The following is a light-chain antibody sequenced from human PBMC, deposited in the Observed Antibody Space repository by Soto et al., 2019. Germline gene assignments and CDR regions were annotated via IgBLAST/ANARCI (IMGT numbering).Light chain of an antibody. CDR2: EVN. Sequence: QSALTQPASASGSPGQSITISCTGTSSDVGGYKYVSWYQHYPGKAPKLMIYEVNTRPSGVSNRFSGSKSGNTASLTISGLQAEDEADYYCCAYRKSITLVFGGGTKLTVL. CDR1: SSDVGGYKY. J-gene: IGLJ3*02. CDR3: CAYRKSITLV. V-gene: IGLV2-14*01.